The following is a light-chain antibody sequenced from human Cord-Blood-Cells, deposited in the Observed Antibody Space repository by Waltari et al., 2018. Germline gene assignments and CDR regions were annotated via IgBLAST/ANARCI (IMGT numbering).Light chain of an antibody. CDR1: QIVSSSY. CDR3: QQDGSSPFT. CDR2: GAS. J-gene: IGKJ3*01. V-gene: IGKV3-20*01. Sequence: EIVLTQSPGTLSLSPGERATLSCRASQIVSSSYLAWYQQKPGQAPRLLSYGASSRATCIPDRFRCSGSGTDFTLTISRLEPEDFAVYYCQQDGSSPFTFGPGTKVDIK.